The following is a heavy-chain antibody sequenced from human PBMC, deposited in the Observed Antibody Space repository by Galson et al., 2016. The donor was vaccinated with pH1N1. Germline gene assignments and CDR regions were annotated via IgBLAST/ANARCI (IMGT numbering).Heavy chain of an antibody. CDR2: ISWNSGSI. CDR1: GFTFDDYA. V-gene: IGHV3-9*01. CDR3: AKVSGWLFDAFDI. J-gene: IGHJ3*02. Sequence: SLRLSCAASGFTFDDYAMHWVRQAPGKGLEWVSGISWNSGSIGYADSVKGRFTISRDNAKNSLYLQMNSLRAEDTALYYCAKVSGWLFDAFDIWGQGTTVIVSS. D-gene: IGHD5-12*01.